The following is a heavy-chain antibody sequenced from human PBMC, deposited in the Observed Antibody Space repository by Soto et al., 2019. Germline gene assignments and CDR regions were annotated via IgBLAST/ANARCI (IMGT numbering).Heavy chain of an antibody. V-gene: IGHV3-23*01. Sequence: GGSLRLSCAASGFTFSSYAMSWVRQAPGKGLEWVSAISGSGGSTSYADSVKGRFTISRDNSKNTLYLQMNSLRAEDTAVYYCAKDSYDYDFWSGYGYWGQGTLVTVSS. CDR2: ISGSGGST. CDR1: GFTFSSYA. J-gene: IGHJ4*02. D-gene: IGHD3-3*01. CDR3: AKDSYDYDFWSGYGY.